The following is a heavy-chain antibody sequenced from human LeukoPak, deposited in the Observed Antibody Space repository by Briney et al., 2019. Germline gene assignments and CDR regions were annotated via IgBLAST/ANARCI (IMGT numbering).Heavy chain of an antibody. J-gene: IGHJ4*02. CDR3: ARNYNWGVDY. V-gene: IGHV3-30*02. Sequence: PGGSLRLSCAVSGFTFTTYHMYWVRQAPGKGIGWVSFIRNDESDKYYADSVKGRFTISRDNSKNTVYLQMNSLRFEDTAVYYCARNYNWGVDYWGQGTLVTVSS. D-gene: IGHD7-27*01. CDR1: GFTFTTYH. CDR2: IRNDESDK.